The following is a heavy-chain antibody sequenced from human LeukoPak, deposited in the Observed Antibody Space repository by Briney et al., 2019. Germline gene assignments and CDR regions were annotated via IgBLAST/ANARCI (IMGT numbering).Heavy chain of an antibody. D-gene: IGHD1-7*01. V-gene: IGHV4-59*01. CDR1: GGSISSYY. J-gene: IGHJ4*02. CDR2: IYYSGST. Sequence: SETLSLTCTVSGGSISSYYWSWIRQPPGKGLEWIGYIYYSGSTSYNPSLKSRVTISVDTSKNQLSLKLSSVTAADTAVYYCARPLTGTTLIFDYWGQGTLVTVSS. CDR3: ARPLTGTTLIFDY.